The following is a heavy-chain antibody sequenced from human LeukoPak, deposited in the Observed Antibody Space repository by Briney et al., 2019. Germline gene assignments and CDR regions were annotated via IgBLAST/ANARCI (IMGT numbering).Heavy chain of an antibody. CDR3: ARDRIAAYYMDV. CDR1: GFTFSSYS. D-gene: IGHD6-6*01. Sequence: GGSLRLSCAASGFTFSSYSMNWVRQAPGKGLEWVSYISSSSSTIYYADSVKGRFTISRDNSKNTLYLQMNSLRAEDTAVYYCARDRIAAYYMDVWGKGTTVTVSS. CDR2: ISSSSSTI. J-gene: IGHJ6*03. V-gene: IGHV3-48*01.